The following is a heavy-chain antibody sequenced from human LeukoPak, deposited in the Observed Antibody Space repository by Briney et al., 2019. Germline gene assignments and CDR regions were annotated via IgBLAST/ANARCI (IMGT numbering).Heavy chain of an antibody. Sequence: GGSLRLSCAVSGITLSNYGMSWIRQAPGKGLEWVAGLSGSGGGTNYADPVQGRFTISRDNPKNTLYLQMNSLRAEDTAVYFCAKRGVVIRVFLVGFHKEAYYFDSWGQGALVTVSS. V-gene: IGHV3-23*01. CDR2: LSGSGGGT. CDR3: AKRGVVIRVFLVGFHKEAYYFDS. D-gene: IGHD3-10*01. CDR1: GITLSNYG. J-gene: IGHJ4*02.